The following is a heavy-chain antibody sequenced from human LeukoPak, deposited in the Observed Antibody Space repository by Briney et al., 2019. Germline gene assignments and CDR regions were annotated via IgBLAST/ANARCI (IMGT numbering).Heavy chain of an antibody. Sequence: TGGSLRLSCAASGFTVSGNYMNWVRQAPGKGLEWVSVIYSGGNTDYIDSVKGRFTISRDNSKNTLYLQMNSLRAEDTAVYYCARAGRIAAAGFNFIPYWGQGTLVAVSS. J-gene: IGHJ4*02. CDR1: GFTVSGNY. D-gene: IGHD6-13*01. CDR3: ARAGRIAAAGFNFIPY. CDR2: IYSGGNT. V-gene: IGHV3-66*01.